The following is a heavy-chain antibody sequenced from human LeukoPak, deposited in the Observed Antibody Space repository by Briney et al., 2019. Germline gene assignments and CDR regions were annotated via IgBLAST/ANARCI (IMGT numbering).Heavy chain of an antibody. CDR3: AKTPYSSSWSVFDY. Sequence: GESLEISCKGSGYSFTNYWIGWVRQMPGKGLEWMGVIYPGDSDTRYSPSFQGQVTISADKSISTAYLQWSSLKASDSAIYYCAKTPYSSSWSVFDYWGQGTLVTVSP. CDR1: GYSFTNYW. D-gene: IGHD6-13*01. J-gene: IGHJ4*02. V-gene: IGHV5-51*01. CDR2: IYPGDSDT.